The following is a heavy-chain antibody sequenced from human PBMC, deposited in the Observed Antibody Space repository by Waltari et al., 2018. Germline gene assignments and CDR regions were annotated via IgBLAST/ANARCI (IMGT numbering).Heavy chain of an antibody. V-gene: IGHV4-34*04. Sequence: QVQLQQWGAGLLKPSETLSLTCAVYGGSFSGYYWSWIRQPPGKGLEWIGEINHSGSTNPNPSPTSRATISVDTSKNQFSLKLSSVTAADTAVYYCARADEDYDFWSGYIRDDAFDIWGQGTMVTVSS. CDR2: INHSGST. CDR1: GGSFSGYY. J-gene: IGHJ3*02. CDR3: ARADEDYDFWSGYIRDDAFDI. D-gene: IGHD3-3*01.